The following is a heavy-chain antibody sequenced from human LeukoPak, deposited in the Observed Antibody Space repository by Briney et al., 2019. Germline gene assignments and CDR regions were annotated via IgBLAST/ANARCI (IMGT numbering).Heavy chain of an antibody. CDR2: INHSGST. CDR3: ARILHSGSCYVGWFDP. V-gene: IGHV4-34*01. J-gene: IGHJ5*02. CDR1: GGSFSGYY. D-gene: IGHD6-6*01. Sequence: SETLSLTCAVYGGSFSGYYWSWIRQPPGKGLEWIGEINHSGSTNYNPSLKSRVTISVDTSKNQFSLKLSSVTAADTAVYYCARILHSGSCYVGWFDPWGQGTLVTVSS.